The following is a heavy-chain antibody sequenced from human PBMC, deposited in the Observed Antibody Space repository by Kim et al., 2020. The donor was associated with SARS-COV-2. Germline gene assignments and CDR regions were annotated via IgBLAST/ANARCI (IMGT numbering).Heavy chain of an antibody. CDR2: IRDKAHGGTP. V-gene: IGHV3-49*04. CDR1: GFTFGDYA. J-gene: IGHJ4*02. Sequence: GGSLRLSCRSSGFTFGDYAINWVRQAPGKGLEWVGFIRDKAHGGTPDYAASLRGRFAISRDDSKSIAYLQMNRLKTEDTAVYYCTNERYWGQGTLVTVSS. CDR3: TNERY.